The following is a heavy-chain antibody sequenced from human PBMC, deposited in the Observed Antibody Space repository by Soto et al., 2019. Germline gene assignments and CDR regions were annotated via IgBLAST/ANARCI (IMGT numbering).Heavy chain of an antibody. CDR3: VRDGIALAGAFSLPAAPFDY. Sequence: QVQLVESGGGVVQPGRSLRLSCAASGFTFSSYAMHWVRQAPGKGLEWVAVIWYDGSNKYYADSVKGRFTISRDNSKNTLYLQMNSLRAEDTAVYYCVRDGIALAGAFSLPAAPFDYWGQGTRVTVSS. J-gene: IGHJ4*02. V-gene: IGHV3-33*01. D-gene: IGHD6-19*01. CDR2: IWYDGSNK. CDR1: GFTFSSYA.